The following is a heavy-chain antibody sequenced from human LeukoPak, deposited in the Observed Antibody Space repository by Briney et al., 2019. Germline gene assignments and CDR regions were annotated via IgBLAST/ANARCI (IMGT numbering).Heavy chain of an antibody. CDR3: AKLTGSKGISAACDS. Sequence: GGSLRLSCAISGFSFSTYAMTWVRQAPGKGLAWVSAIGGSGGSTYYADSVKGKFTISRDNSKNTLYLQMNSLRAEDTAVYYCAKLTGSKGISAACDSWGQGTLVTVSS. V-gene: IGHV3-23*01. CDR2: IGGSGGST. J-gene: IGHJ4*02. CDR1: GFSFSTYA. D-gene: IGHD6-13*01.